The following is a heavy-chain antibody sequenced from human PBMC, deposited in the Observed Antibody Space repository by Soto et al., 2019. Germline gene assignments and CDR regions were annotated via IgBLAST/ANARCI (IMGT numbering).Heavy chain of an antibody. J-gene: IGHJ6*02. D-gene: IGHD2-2*01. Sequence: QVQLVESGGGVVQPGRSLRLSCAASGFTFSIYGMHWVRQAPGKGREWVAVISYDGSNKYYADSGKGRFTISRDNSKNTLYRQMTSLRAEDTAVYYCAKSTWPWYSTSWYFCGMDVWGQGTTVTVSS. CDR2: ISYDGSNK. V-gene: IGHV3-30*18. CDR3: AKSTWPWYSTSWYFCGMDV. CDR1: GFTFSIYG.